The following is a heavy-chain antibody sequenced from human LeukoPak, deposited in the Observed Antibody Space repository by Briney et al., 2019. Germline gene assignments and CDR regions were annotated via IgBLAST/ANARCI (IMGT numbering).Heavy chain of an antibody. Sequence: SETLSLTCTVSGGSISSGGYYWSWSRQHPGEGLEWIVYIYYRGSTSYNPSLKSRVTISLDTSKTQFSLKLSSVTAADTAVYYCARGANIVVVPAAPMTTVTTNWFDPWGQGTLVTVSS. CDR3: ARGANIVVVPAAPMTTVTTNWFDP. J-gene: IGHJ5*02. D-gene: IGHD2-2*01. V-gene: IGHV4-31*03. CDR2: IYYRGST. CDR1: GGSISSGGYY.